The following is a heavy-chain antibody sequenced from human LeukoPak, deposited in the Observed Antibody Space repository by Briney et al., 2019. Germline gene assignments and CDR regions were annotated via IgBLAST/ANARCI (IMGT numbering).Heavy chain of an antibody. Sequence: ASVKVSCKASGYTFASYGISWVRQAPGQGLEWMGGIIPIFGTANYAQKFQGRVTITTDESTSTAYMELSSLRSEDTAVYYCARGTTHAFDIWGQGTMVTVSS. J-gene: IGHJ3*02. CDR3: ARGTTHAFDI. CDR2: IIPIFGTA. V-gene: IGHV1-69*05. CDR1: GYTFASYG. D-gene: IGHD1-7*01.